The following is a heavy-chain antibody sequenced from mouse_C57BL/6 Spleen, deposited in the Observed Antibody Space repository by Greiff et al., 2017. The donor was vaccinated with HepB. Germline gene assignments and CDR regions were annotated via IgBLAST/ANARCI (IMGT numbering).Heavy chain of an antibody. D-gene: IGHD1-1*01. CDR2: ISSGSSNI. Sequence: EVMLVESGGGLVKPGGSLKLSCAASGFTFSDYGMHWVRQAPEKGLEWVAYISSGSSNIYYADTVKGRFTISRDNAKNTLFLQMTSLRSEDAAMYYCARDYYGSSVAYWGQGTLVTVSA. CDR3: ARDYYGSSVAY. V-gene: IGHV5-17*01. J-gene: IGHJ3*01. CDR1: GFTFSDYG.